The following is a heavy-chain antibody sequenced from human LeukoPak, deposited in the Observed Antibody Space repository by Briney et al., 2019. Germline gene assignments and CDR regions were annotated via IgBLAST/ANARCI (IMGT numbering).Heavy chain of an antibody. V-gene: IGHV3-30*03. CDR1: GFTFNSYG. CDR2: ISYDGSNK. Sequence: GRSLRLTCAASGFTFNSYGMHWVRRAPGKGLEWVAVISYDGSNKYYADSVKGRFTVPRDNSKNTLYLQMNSLRAEDTAVYYCARKYCSSTSCLFDNWGQGTLVTVSS. D-gene: IGHD2-2*01. J-gene: IGHJ4*02. CDR3: ARKYCSSTSCLFDN.